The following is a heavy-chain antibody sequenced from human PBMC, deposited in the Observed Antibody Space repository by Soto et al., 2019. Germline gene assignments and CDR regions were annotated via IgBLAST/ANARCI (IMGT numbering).Heavy chain of an antibody. CDR3: SKSPYCSGGYCRPSPYFDY. CDR1: GFTFSTYA. V-gene: IGHV3-23*01. D-gene: IGHD2-15*01. Sequence: EVQLLESGGGLEQPGGSLRLSCAASGFTFSTYAMSWVRQAPGKGLEWVSTISGSGGITSYADSVKGRFTISRDNSKNTLYLQMNSLRAEDTAVXYCSKSPYCSGGYCRPSPYFDYWGQGTLVTVSS. J-gene: IGHJ4*02. CDR2: ISGSGGIT.